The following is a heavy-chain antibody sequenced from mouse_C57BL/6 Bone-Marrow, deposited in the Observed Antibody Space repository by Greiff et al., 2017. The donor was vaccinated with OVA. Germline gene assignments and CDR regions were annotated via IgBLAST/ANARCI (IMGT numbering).Heavy chain of an antibody. Sequence: QVQLKESGSELRSPGSSVKLSCKDFDSEVFPIAYMSWVRQKPGHGFEWIGGILPSIGRTIYGEKFEDKATLDADTLSNTAYLELNSLTSEDSAIYYCARARGGYYYGSSFQMDYWGQGTSVTVSS. CDR1: DSEVFPIAY. CDR3: ARARGGYYYGSSFQMDY. J-gene: IGHJ4*01. CDR2: ILPSIGRT. V-gene: IGHV15-2*01. D-gene: IGHD1-1*01.